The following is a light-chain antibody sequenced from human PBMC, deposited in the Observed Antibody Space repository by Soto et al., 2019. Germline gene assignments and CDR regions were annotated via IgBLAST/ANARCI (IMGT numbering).Light chain of an antibody. CDR1: SCDIGGYDY. CDR3: TSYAGSNNVCV. CDR2: DVF. J-gene: IGLJ7*01. V-gene: IGLV2-8*01. Sequence: QSALTQPPSASGSPGQSVTISCSGTSCDIGGYDYVSWYQQHPGKAPKLIIYDVFKRPSGVPDRFSGSKSGNTASLTVSGLQAEDEADYYCTSYAGSNNVCVFGTGTQLTVL.